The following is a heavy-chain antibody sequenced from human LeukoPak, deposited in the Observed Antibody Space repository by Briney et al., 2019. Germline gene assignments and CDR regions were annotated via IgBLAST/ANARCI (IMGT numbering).Heavy chain of an antibody. Sequence: SETLSLTCTVSGGSISSYYWSWIRRPPGMGLEWIGYIYNIGSTNYHPSLKSRVAISVDTSKNQFSLKLSSVTAADTAVYYCARHGTSATAGPYFDYWGQGTLLTVSS. D-gene: IGHD6-13*01. J-gene: IGHJ4*02. CDR2: IYNIGST. CDR1: GGSISSYY. V-gene: IGHV4-59*08. CDR3: ARHGTSATAGPYFDY.